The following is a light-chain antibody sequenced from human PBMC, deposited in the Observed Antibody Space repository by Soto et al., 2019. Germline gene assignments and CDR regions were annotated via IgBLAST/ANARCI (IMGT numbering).Light chain of an antibody. J-gene: IGKJ4*01. Sequence: DIQMTQSPSSVSPAVGDRVTISCLARQPISTWLAWYQHKPGEAPKLLIYGASTLQSGDPSRFSAGVSGTLFTVPMRSLQPVDFAPYYCQEASRFPLIFG. CDR1: QPISTW. CDR2: GAS. CDR3: QEASRFPLI. V-gene: IGKV1-12*01.